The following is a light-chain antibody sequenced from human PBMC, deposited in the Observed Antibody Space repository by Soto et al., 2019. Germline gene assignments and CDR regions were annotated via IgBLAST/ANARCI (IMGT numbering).Light chain of an antibody. CDR3: SLYTSENTYV. J-gene: IGLJ1*01. Sequence: QSLLRQPPSVSGSPGQSVTISCTGTSTDFVSYNRVSWYQQPPGTAPKLIIYEASNRPSGVPDRFSGSKSGNTASLTISGLQAAEEADYYCSLYTSENTYVFGTGTNVTVL. CDR2: EAS. V-gene: IGLV2-18*01. CDR1: STDFVSYNR.